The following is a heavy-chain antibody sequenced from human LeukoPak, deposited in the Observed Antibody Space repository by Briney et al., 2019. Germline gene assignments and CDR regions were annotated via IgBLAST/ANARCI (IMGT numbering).Heavy chain of an antibody. CDR2: ISSSSGSV. D-gene: IGHD1-26*01. V-gene: IGHV3-48*02. J-gene: IGHJ4*02. CDR1: GFTFSNYN. Sequence: PGGSLKLSCSASGFTFSNYNMNWVRRAPGKGLEWVSYISSSSGSVYYADSVKGRLSISRDNAKNSLFLQLNSLRDEDTAVYFCASSGSYRFDYWGQGTLVTVSS. CDR3: ASSGSYRFDY.